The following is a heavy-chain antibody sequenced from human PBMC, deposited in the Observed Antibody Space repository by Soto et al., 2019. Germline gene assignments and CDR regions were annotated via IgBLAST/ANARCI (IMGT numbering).Heavy chain of an antibody. J-gene: IGHJ4*02. D-gene: IGHD6-6*01. CDR2: IHWNGGST. Sequence: EVQLVESGGGVVRPGGSLRLSCAASGFTFDDYGMSWVRQAPGKGLEWVSGIHWNGGSTGYADSVKGRCTISRDNAKNSLYLQMNSLRAEDTALYYCARDLGRLRIAASKHLDYWGQGTLVTVSS. V-gene: IGHV3-20*04. CDR3: ARDLGRLRIAASKHLDY. CDR1: GFTFDDYG.